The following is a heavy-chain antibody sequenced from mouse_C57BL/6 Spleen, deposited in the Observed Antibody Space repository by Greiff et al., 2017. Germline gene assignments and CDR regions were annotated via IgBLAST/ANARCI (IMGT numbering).Heavy chain of an antibody. V-gene: IGHV1-22*01. CDR3: ARRTGTGNYFDY. J-gene: IGHJ2*01. CDR1: GYTFTDYN. CDR2: INPNNGGT. Sequence: EVQLQQSGPELVKPGASVQMSCKASGYTFTDYNMHWVKQSHGKSLEWIGYINPNNGGTSYNQKFKGKATLTVNKSSSTAYMELRSLTSEDSAVYYCARRTGTGNYFDYWGQGTTLTVSS. D-gene: IGHD4-1*01.